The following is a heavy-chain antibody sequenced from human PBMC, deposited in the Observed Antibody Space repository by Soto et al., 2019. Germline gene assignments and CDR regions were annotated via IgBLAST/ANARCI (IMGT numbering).Heavy chain of an antibody. D-gene: IGHD6-13*01. Sequence: QVQLQESGPGLVKPSETLSLTCVVSGASISSRSSYWGWIRQPPGKGLEWVGTFYSGSTYNNPSLKSRVTISVDTSKYRFTLKLSAVDAEDSANCYCATTRGIAVGGSFDHWGQGNLVTVSS. J-gene: IGHJ5*02. CDR3: ATTRGIAVGGSFDH. CDR2: FYSGST. CDR1: GASISSRSSY. V-gene: IGHV4-39*01.